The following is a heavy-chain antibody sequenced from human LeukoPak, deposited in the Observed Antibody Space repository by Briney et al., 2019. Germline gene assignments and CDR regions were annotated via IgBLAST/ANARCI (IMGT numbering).Heavy chain of an antibody. Sequence: GGSLRLSCEASGFIFNNFAMSWVRQPPGKGLEWVASISGGGDTKYYADSVKGRFTFSRDNSKNSLYLQMNNPRAEDTAIYFCVKGGLNMATDPAGFLDYWGQGSLVTVSS. CDR3: VKGGLNMATDPAGFLDY. CDR1: GFIFNNFA. D-gene: IGHD4/OR15-4a*01. V-gene: IGHV3-23*01. J-gene: IGHJ4*02. CDR2: ISGGGDTK.